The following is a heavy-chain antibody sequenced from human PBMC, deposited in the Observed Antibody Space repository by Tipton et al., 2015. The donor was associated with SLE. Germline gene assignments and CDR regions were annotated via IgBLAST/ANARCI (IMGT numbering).Heavy chain of an antibody. Sequence: GLVKPSEALSLTCTVSGGSISSSSYYWGWIRQPPGKGLEWIGSIYYSGSTNYNPSLKSRVTISVDTSKNQFSLKLSSVTAADTAVYYCARMGYYYYYMDVWGKGTTVTVSS. CDR1: GGSISSSSYY. J-gene: IGHJ6*03. CDR3: ARMGYYYYYMDV. CDR2: IYYSGST. V-gene: IGHV4-39*07.